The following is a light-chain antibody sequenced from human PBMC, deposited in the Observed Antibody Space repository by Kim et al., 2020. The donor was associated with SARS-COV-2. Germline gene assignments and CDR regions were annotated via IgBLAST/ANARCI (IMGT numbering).Light chain of an antibody. V-gene: IGKV3-20*01. CDR2: GAS. CDR3: QQYTTSPPAYT. CDR1: QSISSEF. J-gene: IGKJ2*01. Sequence: PEERANRSCRASQSISSEFLAWYQQIAGQPPRLLIFGASNRAAGIPDMFSGGGSGTDFTLTITRLEPADSAVYYCQQYTTSPPAYTFGQGTKLEI.